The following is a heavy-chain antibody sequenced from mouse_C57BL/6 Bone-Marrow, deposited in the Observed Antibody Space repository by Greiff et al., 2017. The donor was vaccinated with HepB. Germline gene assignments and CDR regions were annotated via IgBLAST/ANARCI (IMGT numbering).Heavy chain of an antibody. CDR1: GFTFSSYA. J-gene: IGHJ2*01. Sequence: EVKVVESGGGLVKPGGSLKLSCAASGFTFSSYAMSWVRQTPEKRLEWVATISDGGSYIYYPDNVKGRFTISRDNAKNNLYLQMSHLKSEDTAMYYCARDTPSYYFDYWGQGTTLTVSS. CDR2: ISDGGSYI. CDR3: ARDTPSYYFDY. V-gene: IGHV5-4*01.